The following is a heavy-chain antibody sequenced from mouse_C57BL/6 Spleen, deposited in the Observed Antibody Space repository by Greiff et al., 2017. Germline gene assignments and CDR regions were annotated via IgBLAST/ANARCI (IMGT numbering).Heavy chain of an antibody. V-gene: IGHV1-61*01. CDR1: GYTFTSYW. CDR2: IYPSDSET. J-gene: IGHJ4*01. CDR3: ATYYSNPYAMDY. Sequence: VQLQQSGAELVRPGSSVKLSCKASGYTFTSYWMDWVKQRPGQGLEWIGNIYPSDSETHYNQKFKDKATLTVDKSSSTAYMQLSSLTSEDSAVYYCATYYSNPYAMDYWGQGTSVTVSS. D-gene: IGHD2-5*01.